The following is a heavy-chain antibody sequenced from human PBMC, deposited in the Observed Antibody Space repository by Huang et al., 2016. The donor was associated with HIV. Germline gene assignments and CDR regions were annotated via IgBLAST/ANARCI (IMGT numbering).Heavy chain of an antibody. D-gene: IGHD3-10*01. Sequence: QLQLQESGSGLVKPSQTLSLTCAVSGGSISSGGYSWSWNRQPPGKGLEWIGYIFHSGGTYYNPSLKSRVVISVDASENQFSLNLSSVTAADTAVYYCARVLHYYGSGRWFDTWGRGTLVTVSS. CDR3: ARVLHYYGSGRWFDT. J-gene: IGHJ5*01. CDR1: GGSISSGGYS. CDR2: IFHSGGT. V-gene: IGHV4-30-2*01.